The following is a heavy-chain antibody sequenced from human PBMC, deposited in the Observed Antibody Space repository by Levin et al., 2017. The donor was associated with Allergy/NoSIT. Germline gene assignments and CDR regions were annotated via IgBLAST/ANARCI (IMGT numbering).Heavy chain of an antibody. CDR1: GYTFTTYH. CDR3: ARERGGTCYFDY. D-gene: IGHD6-25*01. J-gene: IGHJ4*02. Sequence: PAASVKVSCKASGYTFTTYHVHWVRQAPGQGLEWLGIIDPSGGVTDFAQRFQGRVTLTRDTSTNTVYMELNSLRSEDTAVYFCARERGGTCYFDYWGQGTLVTVSS. V-gene: IGHV1-46*01. CDR2: IDPSGGVT.